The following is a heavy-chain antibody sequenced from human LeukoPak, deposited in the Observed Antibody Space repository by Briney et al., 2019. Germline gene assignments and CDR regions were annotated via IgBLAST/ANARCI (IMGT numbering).Heavy chain of an antibody. CDR1: GGAFSDYY. Sequence: SETLSLTCAVYGGAFSDYYWTWIRQPSGKGLEWIGEINHSGSSRYNPSLKSRVTISIDTSKKQFSLRLTSVTAADTAVYYCARSPEFRIYYYYYMDVWGKGTTVTVSS. CDR3: ARSPEFRIYYYYYMDV. J-gene: IGHJ6*03. CDR2: INHSGSS. V-gene: IGHV4-34*01.